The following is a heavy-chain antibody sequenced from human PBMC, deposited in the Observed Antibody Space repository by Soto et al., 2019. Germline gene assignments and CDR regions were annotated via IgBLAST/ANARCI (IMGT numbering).Heavy chain of an antibody. J-gene: IGHJ4*02. Sequence: SETLSLTCTVSSGSISSTIYSWDWIRQPPGKGLEWIGSIFYSGSTYYNPSLKSRVTISVDTSKNQFSLTLTSVTADDTAVYYCAKMGGGIRLNYFDYWGRGALVTVSS. V-gene: IGHV4-39*01. CDR1: SGSISSTIYS. CDR3: AKMGGGIRLNYFDY. CDR2: IFYSGST. D-gene: IGHD1-26*01.